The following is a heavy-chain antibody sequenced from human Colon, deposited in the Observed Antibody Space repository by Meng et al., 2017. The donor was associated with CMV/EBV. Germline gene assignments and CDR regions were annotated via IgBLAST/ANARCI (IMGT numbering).Heavy chain of an antibody. CDR3: AREKDYGGNGGQGYYGMDV. CDR2: IGTAGDT. D-gene: IGHD4-23*01. Sequence: GGSLRLSCAASGFAFSSYDMHWVRQATGKGLEWVSAIGTAGDTYYPGSVKGRFTISRENAKNSLYLQMNSQRAGDTAVYYCAREKDYGGNGGQGYYGMDVWGQGTTVTVSS. J-gene: IGHJ6*02. V-gene: IGHV3-13*01. CDR1: GFAFSSYD.